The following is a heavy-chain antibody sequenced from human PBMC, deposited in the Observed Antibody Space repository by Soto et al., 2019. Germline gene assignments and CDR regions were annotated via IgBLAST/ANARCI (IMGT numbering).Heavy chain of an antibody. CDR3: ARENHFIADQYYFDY. J-gene: IGHJ4*02. D-gene: IGHD6-13*01. CDR1: GFTFSSYS. Sequence: EVQLVESGGGLVKPGGSLRLSCAASGFTFSSYSMNWVRQAPGKGLEWVSSISSSSSYIYYVDSVRGRFTISRDNAKNSRYLQMNSLRAEDTAVYYCARENHFIADQYYFDYWGQGTLVTVSS. CDR2: ISSSSSYI. V-gene: IGHV3-21*01.